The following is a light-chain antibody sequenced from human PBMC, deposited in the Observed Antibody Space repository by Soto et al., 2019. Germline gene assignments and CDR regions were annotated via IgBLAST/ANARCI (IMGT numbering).Light chain of an antibody. V-gene: IGKV1-9*01. CDR1: QGINNY. CDR3: QQSYNSPRNT. J-gene: IGKJ5*01. Sequence: IQLTQSPSSLSASVGDRVTIACRASQGINNYVAWYQQKPGKAPKLLIYAASTLQTGVPSRFSGGGSGTDFTLTLSSLQPEDFATYYCQQSYNSPRNTFGQGTRLEIK. CDR2: AAS.